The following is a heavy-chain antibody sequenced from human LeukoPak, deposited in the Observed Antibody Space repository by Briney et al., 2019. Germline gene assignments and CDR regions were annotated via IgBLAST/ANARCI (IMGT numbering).Heavy chain of an antibody. V-gene: IGHV4-59*08. CDR1: GGSISSYY. J-gene: IGHJ5*02. D-gene: IGHD2-2*01. Sequence: SETLSLTCTVSGGSISSYYWSWIRQPPGKGLEWIGYIYYSGGTNYNPSLKSRVTISVDTSKNQFSLKLSSVTAADTAVYYCARSFSRWFDPWGQGTLVTVSS. CDR2: IYYSGGT. CDR3: ARSFSRWFDP.